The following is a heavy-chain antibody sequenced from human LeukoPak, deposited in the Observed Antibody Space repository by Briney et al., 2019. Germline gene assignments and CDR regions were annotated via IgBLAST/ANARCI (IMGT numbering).Heavy chain of an antibody. CDR1: GESFSDYY. Sequence: PSETLSLTCAVYGESFSDYYWTWIRQPPGKGLEWVGEINDSGSTNYNPSLKSRVTLSADTSKKQFSLKVSSVTAADTAVYYCARKGLPDHWGQGTLVTVSS. J-gene: IGHJ4*02. CDR2: INDSGST. V-gene: IGHV4-34*01. CDR3: ARKGLPDH.